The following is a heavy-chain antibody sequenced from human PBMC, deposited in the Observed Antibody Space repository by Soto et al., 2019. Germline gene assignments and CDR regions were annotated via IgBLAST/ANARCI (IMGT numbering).Heavy chain of an antibody. CDR1: GFTFSSYA. D-gene: IGHD3-22*01. CDR2: ISGGGVAT. V-gene: IGHV3-23*01. Sequence: EVQVLESGGGLGQPGGSLRLSCAASGFTFSSYAMSWVRQAPGKGLEWVSAISGGGVATNYADSVKVRFTISRDNSKNTLYLQMNSLRAEDTAVYYCAKGRESSGSYRPFDYWGQGTLVTVSS. J-gene: IGHJ4*02. CDR3: AKGRESSGSYRPFDY.